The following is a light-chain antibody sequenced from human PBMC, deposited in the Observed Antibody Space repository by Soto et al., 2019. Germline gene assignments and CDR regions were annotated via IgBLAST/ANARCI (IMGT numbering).Light chain of an antibody. CDR1: QSLLHITGETF. V-gene: IGKV2D-29*02. CDR3: MQSTQLPPT. CDR2: EVS. J-gene: IGKJ5*01. Sequence: DVVMTPPPLSLSVAPGQPASISCKSSQSLLHITGETFLFWYLQKPGQSPQLLIYEVSTRVSGVPDRFSGSGSGTDFTLEISRVETDDVGIYYCMQSTQLPPTFGQGALLEIK.